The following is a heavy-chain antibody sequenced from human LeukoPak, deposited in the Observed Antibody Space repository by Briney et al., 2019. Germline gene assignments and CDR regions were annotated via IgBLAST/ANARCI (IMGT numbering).Heavy chain of an antibody. D-gene: IGHD3-16*01. Sequence: GASVKVSCKASGYTFSSYAFNWVRQAPGQGLEWVGRIIPLLGVTNHAQKLQGRVTVTADPATNTAYMELSSLIPDDTAVYYCARARTMITFGGVRHAFDIWGQGTLVTVSS. CDR3: ARARTMITFGGVRHAFDI. CDR1: GYTFSSYA. J-gene: IGHJ3*02. CDR2: IIPLLGVT. V-gene: IGHV1-69*04.